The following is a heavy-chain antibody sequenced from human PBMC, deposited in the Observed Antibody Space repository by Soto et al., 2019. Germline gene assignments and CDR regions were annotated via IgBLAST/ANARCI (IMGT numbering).Heavy chain of an antibody. D-gene: IGHD4-17*01. CDR3: ARGDATVVTHYLAD. J-gene: IGHJ4*02. CDR2: IYTSGST. V-gene: IGHV4-4*07. Sequence: SETLSLTCTVSGGSISSYYWSWIRQPAGKGLEWIGRIYTSGSTNYNPSLKSRVTMSVDTSKNQFSLKLSSVTAADTAVYYCARGDATVVTHYLADWGPVTLVIVS. CDR1: GGSISSYY.